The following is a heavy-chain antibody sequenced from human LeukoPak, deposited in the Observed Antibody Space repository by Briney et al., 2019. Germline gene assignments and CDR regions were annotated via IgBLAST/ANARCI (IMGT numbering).Heavy chain of an antibody. CDR2: LTNSGGSGGVT. Sequence: GGSLRLSCAASGFTFSTYAMSWVRQAPGKGLEWVSALTNSGGSGGVTYYADSVKGRFIISRDNSKSALYLQLSSLRAEDTAVYYCAKAMSTDHYDSRGFYRVDFDSWGQGTLVTVSS. J-gene: IGHJ4*02. CDR3: AKAMSTDHYDSRGFYRVDFDS. CDR1: GFTFSTYA. D-gene: IGHD3-22*01. V-gene: IGHV3-23*01.